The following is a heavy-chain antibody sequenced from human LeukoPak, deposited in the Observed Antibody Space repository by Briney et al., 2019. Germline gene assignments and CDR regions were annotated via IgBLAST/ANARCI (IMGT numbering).Heavy chain of an antibody. Sequence: ASVKVSCKASGYTFTSYYMHWVRQAPGQGLEWMGIINPSGGSTSYAQKFQGRVTMTRDTSTSTVYMELSSLRSEDTAVYYCARDAIGIAVAADPINYGMDVWGQGTTVTVSS. CDR2: INPSGGST. V-gene: IGHV1-46*01. CDR3: ARDAIGIAVAADPINYGMDV. J-gene: IGHJ6*02. D-gene: IGHD6-19*01. CDR1: GYTFTSYY.